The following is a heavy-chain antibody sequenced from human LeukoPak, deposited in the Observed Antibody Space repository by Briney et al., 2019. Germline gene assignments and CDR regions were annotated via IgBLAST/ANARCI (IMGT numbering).Heavy chain of an antibody. CDR1: GYIFTSYW. CDR3: ARHRPVYPSWFDP. D-gene: IGHD5/OR15-5a*01. V-gene: IGHV5-51*01. CDR2: IYPGDSDT. J-gene: IGHJ5*02. Sequence: GESLKIFCKGSGYIFTSYWIGWGRQMPGKGLEWMGIIYPGDSDTRYSPSFQGQVTISADKSISTAYLQWSSLKASDTAMYYCARHRPVYPSWFDPWGQGTLVTVS.